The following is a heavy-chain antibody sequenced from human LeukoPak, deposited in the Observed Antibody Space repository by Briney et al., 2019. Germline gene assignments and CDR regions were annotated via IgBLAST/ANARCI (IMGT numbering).Heavy chain of an antibody. J-gene: IGHJ6*02. D-gene: IGHD6-19*01. CDR2: IIPILGIA. V-gene: IGHV1-69*04. CDR3: ASSSSGWYGMDV. CDR1: GGTFSSYA. Sequence: SVKVSCKASGGTFSSYAISWVRQASGQGLEWMGRIIPILGIANYAQKFQGRVTITADKSTSTAYMELSSLRSEDTAVYYCASSSSGWYGMDVWGQGTTVTVSS.